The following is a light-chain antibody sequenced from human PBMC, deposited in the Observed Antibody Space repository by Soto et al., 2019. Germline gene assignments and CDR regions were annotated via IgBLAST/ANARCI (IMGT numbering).Light chain of an antibody. CDR3: QQYSTSPWT. CDR2: GTS. V-gene: IGKV3-20*01. Sequence: EIVLTQFPGTLSLSPGARAPLSCRASQSFSSSFLAWYQQKPGQAPRLLIYGTSIRATGIPERFSGSGSGTDFTLTISRLEPEDFAVYFCQQYSTSPWTFGQGTKVDIK. J-gene: IGKJ1*01. CDR1: QSFSSSF.